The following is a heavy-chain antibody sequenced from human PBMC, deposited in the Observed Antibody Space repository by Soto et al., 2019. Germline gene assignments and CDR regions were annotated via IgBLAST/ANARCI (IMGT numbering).Heavy chain of an antibody. CDR2: IDPSDSYT. CDR1: GYSFTSYW. J-gene: IGHJ6*02. Sequence: PGESLKISCKGSGYSFTSYWISWVRQMPGKGLEWMGRIDPSDSYTNYSPSFQGHVTISADKSISTAYLQWSSLKASGTAMYYCARQYCSGGSCYSGTYYYYYGMDVWGQGTTVTVSS. CDR3: ARQYCSGGSCYSGTYYYYYGMDV. D-gene: IGHD2-15*01. V-gene: IGHV5-10-1*01.